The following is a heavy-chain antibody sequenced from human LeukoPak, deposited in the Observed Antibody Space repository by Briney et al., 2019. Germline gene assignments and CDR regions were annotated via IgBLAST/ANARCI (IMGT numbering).Heavy chain of an antibody. CDR3: AREAGYCSSTSCYGLGSFDY. Sequence: ASVKVSCKASGYTFTSYAMYWVRQAPGQRLEWMGWINAGNGNTKYSQKFQGRVTITRDTSASTAYMELSSLRSEDTAVYYCAREAGYCSSTSCYGLGSFDYWGQGTLVTVSS. CDR1: GYTFTSYA. D-gene: IGHD2-2*03. CDR2: INAGNGNT. V-gene: IGHV1-3*01. J-gene: IGHJ4*02.